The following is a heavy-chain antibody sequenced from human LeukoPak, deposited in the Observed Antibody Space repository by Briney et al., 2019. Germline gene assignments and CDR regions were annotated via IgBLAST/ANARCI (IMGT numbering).Heavy chain of an antibody. J-gene: IGHJ5*02. CDR3: ARDLGFKGGYAYNWFDP. CDR1: GGSVTDYY. D-gene: IGHD5-12*01. Sequence: SETLSLTCTVSGGSVTDYYWSWIRQPAGKGLEWIGRIYTSGSTNYNPSLKSRVTMSVDTSKNQFSLKLSSVTAADTAVYYCARDLGFKGGYAYNWFDPWGQGTLVTVSS. CDR2: IYTSGST. V-gene: IGHV4-4*07.